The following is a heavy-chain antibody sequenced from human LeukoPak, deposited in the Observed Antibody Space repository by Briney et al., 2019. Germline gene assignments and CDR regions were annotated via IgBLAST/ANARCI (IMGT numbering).Heavy chain of an antibody. J-gene: IGHJ5*02. CDR1: GFALSSHW. CDR2: VNRDGSET. Sequence: GGSLRLSCAASGFALSSHWMTWVRQVPGRGPEWVANVNRDGSETYYLDSVKGRFSISRDNAKNSLYLQMSSLRAEDTAVYYCAKDPGDKAVDRWFDPWGQGTLVTVSS. D-gene: IGHD6-19*01. V-gene: IGHV3-7*03. CDR3: AKDPGDKAVDRWFDP.